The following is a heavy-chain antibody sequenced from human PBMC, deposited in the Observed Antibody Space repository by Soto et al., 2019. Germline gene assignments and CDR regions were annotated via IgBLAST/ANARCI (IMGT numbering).Heavy chain of an antibody. J-gene: IGHJ4*02. CDR3: ARRRRYCSGGSCYWDFDY. Sequence: SETLSLTCTVSGGSISSYYWSWIRQPPGKGLEWIGYIYYSGSTNYNPSLKSRVTISVDTSKNQFSLKLSSVTAADTAVYYCARRRRYCSGGSCYWDFDYWGQGTLVTVSS. D-gene: IGHD2-15*01. CDR2: IYYSGST. CDR1: GGSISSYY. V-gene: IGHV4-59*08.